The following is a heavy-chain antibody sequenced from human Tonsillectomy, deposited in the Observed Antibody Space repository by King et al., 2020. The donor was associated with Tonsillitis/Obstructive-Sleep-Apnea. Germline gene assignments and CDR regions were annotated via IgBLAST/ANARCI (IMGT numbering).Heavy chain of an antibody. Sequence: VQLVESGGDLVNPGGSLRVSCTASGFTFSYAWMSWVRQAPGKGLEWVGRIKMNTDVGTTDYAAPVKGRFTISRDDSKNTLFLQMNSLKPEDTAVYHCVTGALIQGVIRPFDYWGQGTLVTVSS. D-gene: IGHD3-10*01. J-gene: IGHJ4*02. CDR1: GFTFSYAW. CDR3: VTGALIQGVIRPFDY. CDR2: IKMNTDVGTT. V-gene: IGHV3-15*01.